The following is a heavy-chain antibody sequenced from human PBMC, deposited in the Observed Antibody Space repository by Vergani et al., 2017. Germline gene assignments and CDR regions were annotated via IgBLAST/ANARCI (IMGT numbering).Heavy chain of an antibody. D-gene: IGHD1-14*01. CDR1: GFTFNQYG. Sequence: QVQLVESGGGVVQPGRSLRLSCAASGFTFNQYGMHWVRQAPGKGLEWVAVTWYDGTNKQYADSVEGRFTISRDNSKSTMYLQMNSLRDEDTGVYYCARDLRLLYNRFDPWGQGTLVTVSS. V-gene: IGHV3-33*01. J-gene: IGHJ5*02. CDR2: TWYDGTNK. CDR3: ARDLRLLYNRFDP.